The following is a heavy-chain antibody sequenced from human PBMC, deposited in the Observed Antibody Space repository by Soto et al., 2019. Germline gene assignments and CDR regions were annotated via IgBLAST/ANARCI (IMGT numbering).Heavy chain of an antibody. CDR3: ARQSSITFAY. V-gene: IGHV1-3*01. CDR1: GYSFTSFP. CDR2: INGGNGNT. D-gene: IGHD1-20*01. Sequence: SVKVSCKASGYSFTSFPINWVRQAPGQRLEWMGWINGGNGNTQYSQKFQGRVIISRDTSASTAYMELSSLSSEDTAVYYCARQSSITFAYWGPGTLVTVSS. J-gene: IGHJ4*02.